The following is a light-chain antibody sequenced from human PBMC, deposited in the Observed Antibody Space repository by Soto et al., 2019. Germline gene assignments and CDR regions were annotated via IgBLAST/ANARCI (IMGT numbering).Light chain of an antibody. CDR2: EGS. CDR3: QQYNNWPPIT. V-gene: IGKV3D-15*01. J-gene: IGKJ5*01. Sequence: EIVLTQAPATLSLSPGERATLSCRASPSVTNYLAWYQQKPGQPPRLLIYEGSNRATGIPTRFSGSGSGTEFTLTISSLQSEDFAVYYCQQYNNWPPITLGQGTRLEI. CDR1: PSVTNY.